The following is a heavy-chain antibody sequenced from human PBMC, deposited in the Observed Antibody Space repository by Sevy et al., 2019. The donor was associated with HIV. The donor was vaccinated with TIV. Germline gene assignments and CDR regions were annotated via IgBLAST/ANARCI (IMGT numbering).Heavy chain of an antibody. CDR1: GFTFSSYG. J-gene: IGHJ6*02. D-gene: IGHD3-3*01. V-gene: IGHV3-30*18. CDR3: AKGLRFLEWLFQIYGMDV. CDR2: ISYDGSNK. Sequence: GGSLRLSCAASGFTFSSYGMHWVRQAPGKGLEWVAVISYDGSNKYYADSVKGRFTISRDNSKNTLFLKMNSLVAEDTAVYYCAKGLRFLEWLFQIYGMDVWGQGTTVTVSS.